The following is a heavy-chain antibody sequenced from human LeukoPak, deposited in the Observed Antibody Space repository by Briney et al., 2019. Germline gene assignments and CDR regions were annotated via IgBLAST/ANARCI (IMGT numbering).Heavy chain of an antibody. CDR2: IYHSGST. V-gene: IGHV4-38-2*02. CDR1: GYSISSGYY. CDR3: ARGRYLTTGGGAAAGFLDY. J-gene: IGHJ4*02. D-gene: IGHD6-13*01. Sequence: PSETLSLTCSVSGYSISSGYYWGWIRQPPGKGLEWIGSIYHSGSTYYNTSLKSRVTISVDTSQNQFSVRLSSVTAADTAVYYCARGRYLTTGGGAAAGFLDYWGQGTLVTVSS.